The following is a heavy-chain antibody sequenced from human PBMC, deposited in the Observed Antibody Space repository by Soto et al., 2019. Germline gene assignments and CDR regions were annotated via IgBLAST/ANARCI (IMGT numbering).Heavy chain of an antibody. CDR3: ARDEGFGLLHYFDY. D-gene: IGHD3-10*01. J-gene: IGHJ4*02. Sequence: PSETLSLTCTVSGGSISSGGYYWSWIRQHPGKGLEWIGYIYYSGSTYYNPSLKSRVTISVDTSKNQFSLKLSSVTAADTAVYYCARDEGFGLLHYFDYWGQGTLVTVSS. CDR2: IYYSGST. V-gene: IGHV4-31*03. CDR1: GGSISSGGYY.